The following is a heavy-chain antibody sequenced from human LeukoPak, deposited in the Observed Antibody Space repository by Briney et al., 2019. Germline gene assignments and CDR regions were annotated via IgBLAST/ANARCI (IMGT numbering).Heavy chain of an antibody. D-gene: IGHD4-17*01. CDR3: AAYGDYLTAGD. V-gene: IGHV3-11*04. Sequence: PGGSLRLSCAASGFTFSDYYMSWIRQAPGKGLEWVSYISSSGNTKYYAESVKGRFTISRDNAKNPLYLQMNSLRAEDTAVYYCAAYGDYLTAGDWGQGTLVTVSS. CDR1: GFTFSDYY. J-gene: IGHJ4*02. CDR2: ISSSGNTK.